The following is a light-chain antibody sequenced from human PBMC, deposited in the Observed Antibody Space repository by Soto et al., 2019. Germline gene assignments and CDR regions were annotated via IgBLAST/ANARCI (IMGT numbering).Light chain of an antibody. Sequence: EIVLTQSPGTLSLSPGERATLSCRASQSVSGTYLAWYQQKPAQAPRLLIYGASSRATGIPDRFSGSGSGTDFPLTISRLEPEDFAVYYCQRYDISPFPFGQGTKLEIK. CDR2: GAS. CDR3: QRYDISPFP. CDR1: QSVSGTY. J-gene: IGKJ2*01. V-gene: IGKV3-20*01.